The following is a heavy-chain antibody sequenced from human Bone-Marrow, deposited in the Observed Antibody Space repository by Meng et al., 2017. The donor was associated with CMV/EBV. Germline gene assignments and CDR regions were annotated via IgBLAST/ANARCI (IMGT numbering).Heavy chain of an antibody. J-gene: IGHJ5*02. D-gene: IGHD1-26*01. Sequence: HISMKESGPALAKPTQNLTLTGTFSAFTLSTNRVGVGCIRQPPGKALEWRANIYRDRDKRYRPSLKSRLTITKDISKNQVVRTMTNMDPVDTATYYCAHRRSSGGVDWFDPWGQGTLVTVSS. CDR1: AFTLSTNRVG. CDR3: AHRRSSGGVDWFDP. V-gene: IGHV2-5*02. CDR2: IYRDRDK.